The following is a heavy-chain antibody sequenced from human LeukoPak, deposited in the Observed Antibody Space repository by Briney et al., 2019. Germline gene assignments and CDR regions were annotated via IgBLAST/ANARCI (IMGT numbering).Heavy chain of an antibody. V-gene: IGHV3-30-3*01. CDR1: GFNFRTYA. D-gene: IGHD6-19*01. CDR3: ARIAVAGSRTNYYYYYMDV. CDR2: VSYDGSNQ. Sequence: GRSLRLSCAASGFNFRTYAMHWVRQAPGKGLEWVAVVSYDGSNQDYTESVKGRFTISRDNAKNSLYLQMNSLRAEDTAVYYCARIAVAGSRTNYYYYYMDVWGKGTTVTVSS. J-gene: IGHJ6*03.